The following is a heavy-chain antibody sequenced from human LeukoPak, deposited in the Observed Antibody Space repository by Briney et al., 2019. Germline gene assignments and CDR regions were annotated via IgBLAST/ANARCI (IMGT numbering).Heavy chain of an antibody. Sequence: SETLSLTCAVSGYSISRSYYWGWIPQPPGKGLEWSGSISHSGSTNYNPSLKSRVTISVDASKNQYSLNLNSVTAADTAVYYCARSSGWSTGWFDPWGQGTLVTVSS. CDR2: ISHSGST. CDR3: ARSSGWSTGWFDP. CDR1: GYSISRSYY. J-gene: IGHJ5*02. D-gene: IGHD6-19*01. V-gene: IGHV4-38-2*01.